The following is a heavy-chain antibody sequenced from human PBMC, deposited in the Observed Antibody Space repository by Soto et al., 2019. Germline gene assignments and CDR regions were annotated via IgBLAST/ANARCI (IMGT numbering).Heavy chain of an antibody. Sequence: LSLTCAVYGGSFSGYYWSWIRQPPGKGLEWVAVISYDGSNKYYADSVKGRFTISRDNSKNTLYLQMNSLRAEDTAVYYCAKSIDPVGDYDPYYYYGMDVWGQGTTVTVSS. J-gene: IGHJ6*02. V-gene: IGHV3-30*18. CDR1: GGSFSGYY. D-gene: IGHD4-17*01. CDR2: ISYDGSNK. CDR3: AKSIDPVGDYDPYYYYGMDV.